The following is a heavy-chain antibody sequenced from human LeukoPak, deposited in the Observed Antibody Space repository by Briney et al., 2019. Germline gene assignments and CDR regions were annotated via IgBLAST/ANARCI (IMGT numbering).Heavy chain of an antibody. D-gene: IGHD3-10*01. Sequence: GRSLRLSCAASGFTFSSYAMHWVRQAPGKGLEWVAVISYDGSNKYYADSVKGRFTISRDNSKNTLYLQMNSLRAEDTAVYYCARPNSLYGSYDAFDIWGQGTMVTVSS. J-gene: IGHJ3*02. CDR1: GFTFSSYA. V-gene: IGHV3-30-3*01. CDR2: ISYDGSNK. CDR3: ARPNSLYGSYDAFDI.